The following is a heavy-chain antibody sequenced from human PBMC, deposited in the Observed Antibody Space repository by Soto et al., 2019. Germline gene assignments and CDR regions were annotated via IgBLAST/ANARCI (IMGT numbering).Heavy chain of an antibody. CDR3: AKDIVRYTYGACDN. CDR1: GFTFSSYG. D-gene: IGHD5-18*01. Sequence: QVQLVESGGAVVQPGKSLRPSCAASGFTFSSYGMYWIRQAPGKGLEWVAAISYDGSNKFHADSVKGRFTISRDNSQNTLYLQMNSLSTKDTAVYYCAKDIVRYTYGACDNWGQRALVTVSS. CDR2: ISYDGSNK. J-gene: IGHJ4*02. V-gene: IGHV3-30*18.